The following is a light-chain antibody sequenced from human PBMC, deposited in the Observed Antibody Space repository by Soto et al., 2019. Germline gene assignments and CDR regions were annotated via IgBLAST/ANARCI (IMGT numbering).Light chain of an antibody. CDR3: QQRYTTPPLS. CDR1: QSIGNF. V-gene: IGKV1-39*01. J-gene: IGKJ2*01. CDR2: AAS. Sequence: IPMTQSPSSLSASVGDRVTITCRASQSIGNFLNWYQQRPGKAPKLLIYAASSLESGVPSRFTARASGTEFIPTISSMQAEDYATYYCQQRYTTPPLSFGQGTKVEIK.